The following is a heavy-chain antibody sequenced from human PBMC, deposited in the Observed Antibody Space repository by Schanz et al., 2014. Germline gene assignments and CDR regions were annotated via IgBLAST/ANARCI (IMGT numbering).Heavy chain of an antibody. CDR3: AKGMGYCRGGSCYDCYYYCFDV. V-gene: IGHV3-23*04. Sequence: QLVGSGGGLIQPGGSLRLSCAASGFTFNSYAMTWVRQAPGKGLEWVSSISHSGGSKYYADSVKGRFTISRDNSESRLYLQMNSLSADDTPVFYCAKGMGYCRGGSCYDCYYYCFDVWGQGTMVTVSS. J-gene: IGHJ4*02. CDR2: ISHSGGSK. D-gene: IGHD2-21*02. CDR1: GFTFNSYA.